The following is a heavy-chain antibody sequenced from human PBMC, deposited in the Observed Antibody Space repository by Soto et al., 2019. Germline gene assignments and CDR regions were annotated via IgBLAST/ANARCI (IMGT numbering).Heavy chain of an antibody. Sequence: QVQLQESGPGLVKPSQTLSLACTVSGGSISSGGYYWSWIRQHPGKGLEWIGYIYYSGSTYYNPSLKSRVTISVDTSKNQFSLKLSSVTAADTAVYYCARELRFGEDYYGMDVWGQGTTVTVSS. V-gene: IGHV4-31*03. CDR2: IYYSGST. D-gene: IGHD3-10*01. J-gene: IGHJ6*02. CDR3: ARELRFGEDYYGMDV. CDR1: GGSISSGGYY.